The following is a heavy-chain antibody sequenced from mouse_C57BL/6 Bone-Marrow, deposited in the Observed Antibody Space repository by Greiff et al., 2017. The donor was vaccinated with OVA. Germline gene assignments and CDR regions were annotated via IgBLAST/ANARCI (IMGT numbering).Heavy chain of an antibody. Sequence: VQLQQSGAELASPGASVTLSCKASGYTFTDHNMHWVKKRPGQGLEWIGRIYPVSGETNYNQKFMGKATFTVDRSSSTAYMVLNSLASEDPAVYYCGRPYYGNERSPYAMDCWGQGTSVTVSS. CDR3: GRPYYGNERSPYAMDC. CDR2: IYPVSGET. V-gene: IGHV1-11*01. J-gene: IGHJ4*01. CDR1: GYTFTDHN. D-gene: IGHD1-1*01.